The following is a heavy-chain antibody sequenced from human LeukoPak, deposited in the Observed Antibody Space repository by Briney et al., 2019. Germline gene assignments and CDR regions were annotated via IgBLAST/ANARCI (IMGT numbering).Heavy chain of an antibody. CDR3: ARQDYDSSPYGMDV. CDR2: IYYSGST. V-gene: IGHV4-59*08. J-gene: IGHJ6*02. CDR1: GGSISSYY. Sequence: SETLSLTCTVSGGSISSYYWSWLRQPPGKGLEWIGYIYYSGSTNYNPSLKSRVTISVDTSKNQFSLKLSSVTAADTAVYYCARQDYDSSPYGMDVWGQGTTVTVSS. D-gene: IGHD3-22*01.